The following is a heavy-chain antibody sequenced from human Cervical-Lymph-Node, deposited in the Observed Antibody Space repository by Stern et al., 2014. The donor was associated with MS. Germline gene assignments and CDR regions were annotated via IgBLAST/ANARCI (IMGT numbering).Heavy chain of an antibody. J-gene: IGHJ4*02. CDR3: ARDGFYYDILTGYYYFDY. CDR1: GYTFTSYG. D-gene: IGHD3-9*01. CDR2: ISAYNGNT. V-gene: IGHV1-18*04. Sequence: QLVQSGAEVKKPGASVKVSCKASGYTFTSYGISWVRQAPGQGLEWMGWISAYNGNTNYAQKLQGRVTMTTDTSTSTAYMELRSLRSDDTAVYYCARDGFYYDILTGYYYFDYWGQGTLVTVSS.